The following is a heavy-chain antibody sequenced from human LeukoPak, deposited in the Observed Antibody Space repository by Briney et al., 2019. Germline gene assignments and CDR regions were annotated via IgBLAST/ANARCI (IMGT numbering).Heavy chain of an antibody. CDR1: GFTFSHYL. CDR3: ASYRYSSSCYIY. J-gene: IGHJ4*02. CDR2: IKKARGEK. D-gene: IGHD6-13*01. Sequence: GGSLRLSCAASGFTFSHYLMTCVRQAPGKGREWVDNIKKARGEKYYVDSVKSRFTISRDNAKNSLYLQMNSLRAEDTAVYFCASYRYSSSCYIYWGQGTLVTVSS. V-gene: IGHV3-7*01.